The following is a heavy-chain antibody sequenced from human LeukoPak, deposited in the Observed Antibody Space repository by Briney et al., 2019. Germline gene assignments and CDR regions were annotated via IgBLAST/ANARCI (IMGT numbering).Heavy chain of an antibody. D-gene: IGHD3-10*01. Sequence: ASVKVSCKASGYTFTGYYMHWVRQAPGQGLEWMGWISAHSDNTNYPQKFQGRVTMTTDTSTSTAYMELGSLRSDDTAVYYCARGPRGGIGYFYYMDVWGKGTTVTVS. CDR3: ARGPRGGIGYFYYMDV. J-gene: IGHJ6*03. V-gene: IGHV1-18*04. CDR1: GYTFTGYY. CDR2: ISAHSDNT.